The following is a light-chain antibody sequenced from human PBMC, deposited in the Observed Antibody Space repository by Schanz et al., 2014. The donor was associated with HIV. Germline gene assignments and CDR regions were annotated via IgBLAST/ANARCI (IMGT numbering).Light chain of an antibody. CDR2: LNN. CDR3: GTWENNLTGEI. V-gene: IGLV1-51*01. Sequence: QSVLTQPPSVSAAPGQKVTITCSGTYSNIGNNYVSWYQQFPGAAPRLLMYLNNQRPSGIPDRFSGSKSGTSATLVISDLQTGDEADYYCGTWENNLTGEIFGGGTKLTVL. CDR1: YSNIGNNY. J-gene: IGLJ2*01.